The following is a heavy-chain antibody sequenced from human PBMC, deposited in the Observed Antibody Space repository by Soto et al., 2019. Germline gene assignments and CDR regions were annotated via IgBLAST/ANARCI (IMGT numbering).Heavy chain of an antibody. J-gene: IGHJ4*02. CDR3: RVVHLPLAY. D-gene: IGHD2-8*01. CDR2: IDYSGST. CDR1: GVSIGSYY. V-gene: IGHV4-59*01. Sequence: AETLSLTCTVSGVSIGSYYWSWIRQPPGKGLEWIGYIDYSGSTNYNPSLKSRLTISVDTSKNQFSLRLNSVTAADTALYYCRVVHLPLAYWGQGTLVTVSS.